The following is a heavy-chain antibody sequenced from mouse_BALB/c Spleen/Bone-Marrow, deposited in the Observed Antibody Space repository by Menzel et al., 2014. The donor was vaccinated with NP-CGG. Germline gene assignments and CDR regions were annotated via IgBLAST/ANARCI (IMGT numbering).Heavy chain of an antibody. Sequence: VQLQQSGPELVKPGASVKISCKTSGYTFTEYTMHWVKQRHGKSLEWIGGINPNNGGTNYNQKFKGKATMTVDKSSSTAYMERPRVTSDEFVVYYCARGYGTSWFTYWGQGTLVSVSA. J-gene: IGHJ3*01. V-gene: IGHV1-18*01. D-gene: IGHD2-1*01. CDR3: ARGYGTSWFTY. CDR1: GYTFTEYT. CDR2: INPNNGGT.